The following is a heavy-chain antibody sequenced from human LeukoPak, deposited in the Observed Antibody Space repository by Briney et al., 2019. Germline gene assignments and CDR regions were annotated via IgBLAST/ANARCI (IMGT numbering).Heavy chain of an antibody. Sequence: PSETLSLTCTVSGGSISSYYWNWIRQPPGKGLEWIGYIYYSGSTNYNPSLKSRVTISLDTSKNQFSLNLTSVSAADTAVYYCARFTPQGYGWGGYNRFDPWGQGTLVTVSS. CDR1: GGSISSYY. CDR2: IYYSGST. CDR3: ARFTPQGYGWGGYNRFDP. J-gene: IGHJ5*02. V-gene: IGHV4-59*01. D-gene: IGHD3-16*01.